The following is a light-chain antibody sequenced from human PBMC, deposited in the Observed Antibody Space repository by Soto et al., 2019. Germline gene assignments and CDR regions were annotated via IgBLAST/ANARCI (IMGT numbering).Light chain of an antibody. V-gene: IGLV2-14*01. Sequence: QSALTQPASVSGSPGQSITISCTGTSSDVGGYNYVSWYQQHPGKAPKLMIYEVSNRPSGVSNRFSASKSGNTASLTISGLQAEDEADYYCSSYTDSSNPRVVFGGGTKVTVL. CDR3: SSYTDSSNPRVV. CDR1: SSDVGGYNY. CDR2: EVS. J-gene: IGLJ2*01.